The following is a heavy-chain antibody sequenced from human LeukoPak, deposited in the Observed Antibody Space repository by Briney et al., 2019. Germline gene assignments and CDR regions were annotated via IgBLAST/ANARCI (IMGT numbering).Heavy chain of an antibody. J-gene: IGHJ5*02. V-gene: IGHV3-30-3*01. D-gene: IGHD4-17*01. CDR3: ARDYGDYGEWFDP. CDR2: ISYDGSKK. Sequence: GGSLRLSCAASGFTFSTYSMHWVRQAPGKGLEWVAVISYDGSKKYYADSVKGRFTISRDNSKNTLYLQMNSLRAEDTAVYYCARDYGDYGEWFDPWGQGTLVTVSS. CDR1: GFTFSTYS.